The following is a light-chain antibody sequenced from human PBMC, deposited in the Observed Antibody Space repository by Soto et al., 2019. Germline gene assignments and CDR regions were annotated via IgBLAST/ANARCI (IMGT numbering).Light chain of an antibody. CDR2: AAS. CDR3: QQYYSYPYT. V-gene: IGKV1-8*01. Sequence: AIRMTQSPSSISASTGDRVTITCRASQGISSYLAWYQQKPGKAPKLLIYAASTLQSGVPSRFSGSGSGTDFTLTISCLQSGDFATYYCQQYYSYPYTFGQGTKLEIK. CDR1: QGISSY. J-gene: IGKJ2*01.